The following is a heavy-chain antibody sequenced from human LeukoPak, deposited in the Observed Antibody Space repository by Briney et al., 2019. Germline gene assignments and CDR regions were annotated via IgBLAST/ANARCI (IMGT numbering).Heavy chain of an antibody. V-gene: IGHV3-9*01. CDR2: ISWNSGSI. CDR1: GFTFDDYA. CDR3: AKSCSSTSCPIDY. D-gene: IGHD2-2*01. J-gene: IGHJ4*02. Sequence: PGGSLRLSCAASGFTFDDYAMHWVRQAPGKSLEWVSGISWNSGSIGYADSVKGRFTISRDNAKNSLYLQMNSLRAEDTALYYCAKSCSSTSCPIDYWGQGTLVTVSS.